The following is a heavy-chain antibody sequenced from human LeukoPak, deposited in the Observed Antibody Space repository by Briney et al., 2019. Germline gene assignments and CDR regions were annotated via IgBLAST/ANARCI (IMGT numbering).Heavy chain of an antibody. CDR3: AKDITSVDGWGLDY. J-gene: IGHJ4*02. CDR2: INHSGST. CDR1: GGSFSGYY. V-gene: IGHV4-34*01. Sequence: SETLSLTCAVYGGSFSGYYWSWIRQPPGKGLEWIGEINHSGSTNYNPSLKSRVTISVDTSKNQFSLELSSVTAADTALYYCAKDITSVDGWGLDYWGQGTLVTVSS. D-gene: IGHD5-24*01.